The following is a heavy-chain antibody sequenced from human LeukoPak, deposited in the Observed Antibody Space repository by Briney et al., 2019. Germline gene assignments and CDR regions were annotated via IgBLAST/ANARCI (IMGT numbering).Heavy chain of an antibody. V-gene: IGHV3-7*01. CDR3: ARDKVGGSMAGSNFDY. CDR1: GFTFSSYW. Sequence: GGSLRLSCAASGFTFSSYWMSWDRQAPGKGLEWVANIKQDGREKYYVDSVKGRFTISRDNAKNSLFLQMNSLRGEDTAVYYCARDKVGGSMAGSNFDYWGQETLVTVSS. CDR2: IKQDGREK. J-gene: IGHJ4*02. D-gene: IGHD6-19*01.